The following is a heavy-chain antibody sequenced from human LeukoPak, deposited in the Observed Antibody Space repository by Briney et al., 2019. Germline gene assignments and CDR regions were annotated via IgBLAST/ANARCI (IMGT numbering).Heavy chain of an antibody. Sequence: PSETLSLTCTVPGGSISSSSYYWGWIRQPPGKGLEWIGNIYYSGSTYYNPSLKSRVTMSVDTSKNQFSLKLSSVTAADTAVYYCARYYYGSGSYYYFDSWGQGTLVTVSS. D-gene: IGHD3-10*01. CDR3: ARYYYGSGSYYYFDS. V-gene: IGHV4-39*01. CDR2: IYYSGST. CDR1: GGSISSSSYY. J-gene: IGHJ4*02.